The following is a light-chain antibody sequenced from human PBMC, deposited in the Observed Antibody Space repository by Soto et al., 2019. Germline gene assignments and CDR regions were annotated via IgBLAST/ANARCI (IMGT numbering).Light chain of an antibody. Sequence: EIVLTQSPGTLSLSPGERATLSCRVIQSISSSYLAWYQQKPGQAPRLLMHGASSRATGIPDRFSGSVSGADFTLTISSLQPEDFATYYCQQSYSTPPEPTFGQGTRLEIK. J-gene: IGKJ5*01. CDR1: QSISSSY. CDR3: QQSYSTPPEPT. CDR2: GAS. V-gene: IGKV3-20*01.